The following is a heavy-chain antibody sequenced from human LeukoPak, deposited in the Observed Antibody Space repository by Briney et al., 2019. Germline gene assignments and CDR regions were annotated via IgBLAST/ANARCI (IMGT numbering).Heavy chain of an antibody. Sequence: PGGSLRLSCAASGFTFSSYSMNWVRQAPGKGLEWVSSISSSSSYIYYADSVKGRFTISRDNAKNSLYLQMNSLRAEDTAVYYCAREHGSWYYFVYWGQGTLVTVSS. CDR1: GFTFSSYS. J-gene: IGHJ4*02. CDR2: ISSSSSYI. CDR3: AREHGSWYYFVY. V-gene: IGHV3-21*01. D-gene: IGHD6-13*01.